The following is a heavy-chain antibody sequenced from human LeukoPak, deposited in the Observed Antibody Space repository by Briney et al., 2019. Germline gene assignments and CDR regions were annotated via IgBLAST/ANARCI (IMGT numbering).Heavy chain of an antibody. J-gene: IGHJ4*02. CDR1: GFTFSSYW. CDR2: INGDGSTT. V-gene: IGHV3-74*01. CDR3: ARRAAPSDC. D-gene: IGHD2-15*01. Sequence: GGSLRLSCAASGFTFSSYWMHWVRQAPGKGLVWVSRINGDGSTTAYADSVKGRFTISRDNAKNTLYLQMNSLRVEDTAVYYCARRAAPSDCWGQGTLATVSS.